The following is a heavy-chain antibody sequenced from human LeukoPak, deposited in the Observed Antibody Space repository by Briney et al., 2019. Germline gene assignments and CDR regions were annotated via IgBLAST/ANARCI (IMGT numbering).Heavy chain of an antibody. D-gene: IGHD4-11*01. J-gene: IGHJ5*02. V-gene: IGHV3-48*01. CDR1: EFTFSSYS. CDR2: ITNSGNSK. Sequence: GGSLRLSCAASEFTFSSYSMNWVRQAPGKGLEWVSYITNSGNSKSYADSVKGRFTISRDNTKNSLYLQMNGLRAEDTAVYYCASRATVTTDRFWFDPWARAPWSPSPQ. CDR3: ASRATVTTDRFWFDP.